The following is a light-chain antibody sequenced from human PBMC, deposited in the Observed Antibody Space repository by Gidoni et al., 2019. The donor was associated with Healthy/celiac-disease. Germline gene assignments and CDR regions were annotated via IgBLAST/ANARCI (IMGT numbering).Light chain of an antibody. CDR2: GAS. CDR1: QSVSSSY. V-gene: IGKV3-20*01. J-gene: IGKJ1*01. Sequence: EIVLTQSPGTLSLSPGERATLSCRASQSVSSSYLAWYQQKPGQAPRLLIYGASSRATGIPDRFSGSGSGTDFTLTISRLEPEYFAVYYCQKYGSAFGQGTKVEIK. CDR3: QKYGSA.